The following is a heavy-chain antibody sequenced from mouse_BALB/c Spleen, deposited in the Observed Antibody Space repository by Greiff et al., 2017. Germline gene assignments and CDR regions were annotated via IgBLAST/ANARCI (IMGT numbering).Heavy chain of an antibody. CDR3: ANYYGSSFPWFAY. V-gene: IGHV1-55*01. J-gene: IGHJ3*01. CDR1: GYNFTSYW. Sequence: VQLQQPGAELVKPGTSVKLSCKASGYNFTSYWINWVKLRPGQGLEWIGDIYPGSGSTNYNEKFKSKATLTVDTSSSTAYMQLSSLASEDSALYYCANYYGSSFPWFAYWGQGTLVTVSA. D-gene: IGHD1-1*01. CDR2: IYPGSGST.